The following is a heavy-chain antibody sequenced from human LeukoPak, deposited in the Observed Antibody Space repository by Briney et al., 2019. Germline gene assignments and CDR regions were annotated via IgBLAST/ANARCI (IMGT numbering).Heavy chain of an antibody. Sequence: GGSLRLSCAASGFTFSSYAMSWVRRAPGKGLEWVSAISGSGGSTYYADSVKGRFTISRDNSKNTLYLQMNSLRAEGTAVYYCAKDSLVVPAARVGWFDPWGQGTLVTVSS. D-gene: IGHD2-2*01. V-gene: IGHV3-23*01. J-gene: IGHJ5*02. CDR2: ISGSGGST. CDR3: AKDSLVVPAARVGWFDP. CDR1: GFTFSSYA.